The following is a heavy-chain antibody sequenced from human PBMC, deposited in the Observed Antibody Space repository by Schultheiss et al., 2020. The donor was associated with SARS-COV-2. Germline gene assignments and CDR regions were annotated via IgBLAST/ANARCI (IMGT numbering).Heavy chain of an antibody. CDR1: GGSISSGGYY. CDR3: ARGKMPTTFLLDY. Sequence: SETLSLTCTVSGGSISSGGYYWTWIRQHPGKGLEWIGYIYNNVGTYYNPSLKSRVTMSLDTSTNHFSLKLNSVTAADTAVYYCARGKMPTTFLLDYWGQGTLVTVSS. CDR2: IYNNVGT. D-gene: IGHD5-24*01. J-gene: IGHJ4*02. V-gene: IGHV4-31*03.